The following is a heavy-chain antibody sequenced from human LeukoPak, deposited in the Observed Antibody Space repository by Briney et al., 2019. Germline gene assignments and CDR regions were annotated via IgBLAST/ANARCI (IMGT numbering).Heavy chain of an antibody. V-gene: IGHV4-59*08. J-gene: IGHJ4*02. Sequence: SETLSLTCTVSGGSISSYYWNWIRQPPGRGLEWIGNIYYSGSTNYNPSLKSRVTISVDTSKNQFSLRLSSVTAADTAVYYCASNKGQWLFSDWGQGTLVTVSS. CDR2: IYYSGST. D-gene: IGHD6-19*01. CDR3: ASNKGQWLFSD. CDR1: GGSISSYY.